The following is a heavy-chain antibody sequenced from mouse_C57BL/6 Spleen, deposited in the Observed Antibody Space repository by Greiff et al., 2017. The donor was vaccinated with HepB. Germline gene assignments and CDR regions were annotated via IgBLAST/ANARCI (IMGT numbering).Heavy chain of an antibody. D-gene: IGHD1-1*01. J-gene: IGHJ2*01. CDR3: ARMGYYGSYFDY. V-gene: IGHV1-50*01. CDR1: GYTFTSYW. Sequence: QVQLQQPGAELVKPGASVKLSCKASGYTFTSYWMQWVKQRPGQGLEWIGEIDPSDSYNNYNQKFKGKATLTVDTSSSTAYMQLSSLTSEDSAVYYCARMGYYGSYFDYWGQGTTLTVSS. CDR2: IDPSDSYN.